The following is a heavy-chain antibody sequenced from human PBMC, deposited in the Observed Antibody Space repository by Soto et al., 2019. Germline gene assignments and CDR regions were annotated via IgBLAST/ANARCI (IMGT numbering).Heavy chain of an antibody. Sequence: EVQLVESGGGLVQPGRSLRLSCAASGFTFDDYAMHWVRQAPGKGLEWVSGISWNSGSIGYADSVKGRFTISRDNAKNSLYLQMNSLRAEDTALYYCAKVHDYGPLFGPYYFDYWGQGTLVTVSS. J-gene: IGHJ4*02. CDR3: AKVHDYGPLFGPYYFDY. V-gene: IGHV3-9*01. CDR2: ISWNSGSI. D-gene: IGHD4-17*01. CDR1: GFTFDDYA.